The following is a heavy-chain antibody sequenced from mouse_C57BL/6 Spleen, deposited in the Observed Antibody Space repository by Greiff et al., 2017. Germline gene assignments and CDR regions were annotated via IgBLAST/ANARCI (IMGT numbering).Heavy chain of an antibody. CDR1: GYTFTSYW. J-gene: IGHJ2*01. D-gene: IGHD1-1*01. V-gene: IGHV1-69*01. Sequence: QVQLQQPGAELVKPGASVKLSCKASGYTFTSYWMHWVKQRPGQGLEWIGEIDPSDSYTNYNQKFKGKSTLTVDKSSSTAYMQLSSLTSEDSAVYYCATYGSFDYWGQGTTLTVSS. CDR2: IDPSDSYT. CDR3: ATYGSFDY.